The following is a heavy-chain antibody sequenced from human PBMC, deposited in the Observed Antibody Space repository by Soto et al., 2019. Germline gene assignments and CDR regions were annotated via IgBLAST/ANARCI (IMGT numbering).Heavy chain of an antibody. J-gene: IGHJ4*02. CDR1: GGTFSSYT. CDR3: ARDAGFEHYFDY. CDR2: IIPILGIA. D-gene: IGHD3-9*01. V-gene: IGHV1-69*04. Sequence: ASVKVSCKASGGTFSSYTISWVRQAPGQGLEWMGRIIPILGIANYAQKFQGRVTITADKSTSTAYMGLSSLRSEDTAVYYCARDAGFEHYFDYWGQGTLVTVSS.